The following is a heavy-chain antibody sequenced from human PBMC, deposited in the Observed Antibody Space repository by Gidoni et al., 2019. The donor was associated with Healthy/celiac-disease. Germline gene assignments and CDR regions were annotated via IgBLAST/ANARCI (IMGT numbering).Heavy chain of an antibody. D-gene: IGHD6-6*01. CDR2: ISYDGSNK. Sequence: QVQLVESGGGVVQPGRSLRLSCAASGFTFSSYGMHWVRQAPGKGLEWVAVISYDGSNKYYADSVKGRFTISRDNSKNTLYLQMNSLRAEDTAVYYCAKNAREEYSSSSGEYWGQGTLVTVSS. V-gene: IGHV3-30*18. CDR1: GFTFSSYG. CDR3: AKNAREEYSSSSGEY. J-gene: IGHJ4*02.